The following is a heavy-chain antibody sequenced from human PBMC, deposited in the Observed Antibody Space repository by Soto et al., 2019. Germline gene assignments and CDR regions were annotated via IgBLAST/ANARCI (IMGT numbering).Heavy chain of an antibody. CDR1: GFTFSSYE. D-gene: IGHD1-1*01. Sequence: GGSLRLSCAASGFTFSSYEMNWVRQAPGKGLEWVSYISSSGSTIYYADSVKGRFTISRDNAKNSLYLQMNSLRAEDTAVYYCASALERSYYYYYGMDVWGQGTTVTVSS. CDR3: ASALERSYYYYYGMDV. J-gene: IGHJ6*02. V-gene: IGHV3-48*03. CDR2: ISSSGSTI.